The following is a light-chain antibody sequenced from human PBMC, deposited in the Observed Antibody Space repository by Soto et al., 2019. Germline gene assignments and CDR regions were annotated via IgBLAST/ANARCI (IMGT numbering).Light chain of an antibody. Sequence: EIVLTQSPGTLSLSPGERATLSCRASQSVGSNYLAWYQQKPGQAPRLLIYGASSRATGIPDRFSGSGSGTDFTFTISRLEPEDFAVYHCHQYGSAPLITFGQGTRLEIK. J-gene: IGKJ5*01. CDR1: QSVGSNY. V-gene: IGKV3-20*01. CDR2: GAS. CDR3: HQYGSAPLIT.